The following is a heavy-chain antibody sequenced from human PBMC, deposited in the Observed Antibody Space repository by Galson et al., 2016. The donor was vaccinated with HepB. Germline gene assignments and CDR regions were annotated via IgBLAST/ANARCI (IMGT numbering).Heavy chain of an antibody. V-gene: IGHV3-74*01. CDR1: GLTFSSYY. CDR3: ARDPSYYSGMDV. Sequence: SLRLSCAASGLTFSSYYMHWVRQAPGKGLVWVARINRDESSTSYADYVKGRFTISRDNAKNTLHLQMNSLRAEDTAVYYCARDPSYYSGMDVWGQGTTVTVSS. J-gene: IGHJ6*02. CDR2: INRDESST.